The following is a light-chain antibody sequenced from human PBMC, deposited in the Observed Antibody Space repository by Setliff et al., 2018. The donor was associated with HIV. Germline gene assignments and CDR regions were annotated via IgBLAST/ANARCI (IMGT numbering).Light chain of an antibody. CDR3: CSYAGNFTYYV. J-gene: IGLJ1*01. V-gene: IGLV2-23*02. CDR2: EVS. CDR1: SSDVGRYNL. Sequence: QSVLTQPASVSGSPGQSITISCTGTSSDVGRYNLVSWYQQHSGKAPKLIIYEVSKRPSGVSNRFSGFKSGNTASLTMSGLQAEDEADYYCCSYAGNFTYYVFGTGTKVTVL.